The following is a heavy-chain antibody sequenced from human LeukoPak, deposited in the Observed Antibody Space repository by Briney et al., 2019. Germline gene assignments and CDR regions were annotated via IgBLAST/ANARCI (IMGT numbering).Heavy chain of an antibody. Sequence: GGSLRLSCAASGFAFSSYAMSWVRQAPGKGLEWVSAISGSGGSTYYADSVKGRFTISRDNSKNTLYLQMNSLRAEDTAVYYCAKDQRRSPPPRKFDPWGQGALVTVSS. J-gene: IGHJ5*02. CDR1: GFAFSSYA. CDR3: AKDQRRSPPPRKFDP. CDR2: ISGSGGST. D-gene: IGHD1-1*01. V-gene: IGHV3-23*01.